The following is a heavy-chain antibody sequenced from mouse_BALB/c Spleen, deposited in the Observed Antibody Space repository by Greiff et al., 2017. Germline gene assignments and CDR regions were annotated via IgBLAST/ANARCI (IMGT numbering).Heavy chain of an antibody. J-gene: IGHJ3*01. CDR3: VRQGDYPWFAY. CDR1: GFTFNTYA. D-gene: IGHD2-4*01. V-gene: IGHV10-1*02. Sequence: VQLKESGGGLVQPKGSLKLSCAASGFTFNTYAMNWVRQAPGKGLEWVARIRSKSNNYATYYADSVKDRFTISRDDSQSMLYLQMNNLKTEDTAMYYCVRQGDYPWFAYWGQGTLVTVSA. CDR2: IRSKSNNYAT.